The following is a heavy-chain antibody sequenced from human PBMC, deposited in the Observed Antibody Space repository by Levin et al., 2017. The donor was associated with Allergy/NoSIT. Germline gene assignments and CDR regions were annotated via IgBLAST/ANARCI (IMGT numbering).Heavy chain of an antibody. CDR3: ASRNPDYYDSSGYYPPDY. V-gene: IGHV4-39*01. Sequence: SETLSLTCTVSGGSISSSSYYWGWIRQPPGKGLEWIGSIYYSGSTYYNPSLKSRVTISVDTSKNQFSLKLSSVTAADTAVYYCASRNPDYYDSSGYYPPDYWGQGTLVTVSS. CDR2: IYYSGST. J-gene: IGHJ4*02. CDR1: GGSISSSSYY. D-gene: IGHD3-22*01.